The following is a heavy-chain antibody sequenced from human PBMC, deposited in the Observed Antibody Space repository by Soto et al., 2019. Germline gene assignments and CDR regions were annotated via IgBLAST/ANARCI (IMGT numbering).Heavy chain of an antibody. CDR1: GGSISSGGYY. J-gene: IGHJ5*02. CDR2: IYYSGST. D-gene: IGHD2-15*01. Sequence: LSETLSLTCTVSGGSISSGGYYWSWIRQXPGKGLEWIGYIYYSGSTYYNPSLKSRVTISVDTSKNQFSLKLSSVTAADTVVYYCAENCSGGSCSSSFDPWGQGTLVIVXS. V-gene: IGHV4-31*03. CDR3: AENCSGGSCSSSFDP.